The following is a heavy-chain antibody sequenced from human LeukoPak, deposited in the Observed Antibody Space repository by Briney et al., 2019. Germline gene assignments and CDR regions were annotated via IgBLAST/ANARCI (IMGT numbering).Heavy chain of an antibody. CDR2: IYPGYSET. D-gene: IGHD7-27*01. V-gene: IGHV5-51*01. Sequence: GESPKISCKTSGYNFTKYWIGWVRQMPGKGLEWMGIIYPGYSETRYSPSLQGQVTISADKSISTAYLQWTSLRASDTAMYYCARGALTDPYDYWGQGTLVTVSS. CDR3: ARGALTDPYDY. CDR1: GYNFTKYW. J-gene: IGHJ4*02.